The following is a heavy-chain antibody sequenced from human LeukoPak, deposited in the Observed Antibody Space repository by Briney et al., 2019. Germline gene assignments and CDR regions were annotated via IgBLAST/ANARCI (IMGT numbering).Heavy chain of an antibody. CDR3: AREQWLDY. CDR2: IYYSGST. V-gene: IGHV4-59*12. D-gene: IGHD6-19*01. CDR1: GGSMNSYY. J-gene: IGHJ4*02. Sequence: SETLPLTCSVSGGSMNSYYWSWIRQSPGKGLEWIGYIYYSGSTNYNPSLKSRVTISVDTSKNQFSLKLSSVTAADTAVYYCAREQWLDYWGQGTLVTVSS.